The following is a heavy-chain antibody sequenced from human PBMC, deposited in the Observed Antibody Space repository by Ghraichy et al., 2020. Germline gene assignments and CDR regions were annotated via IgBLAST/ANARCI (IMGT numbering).Heavy chain of an antibody. CDR1: TLTFRSYW. CDR3: ARDAGARRGMVN. V-gene: IGHV3-7*01. CDR2: IKQDGTEK. Sequence: GGSLRLSCADSTLTFRSYWMSWVRQAPGKGLVWVANIKQDGTEKNYVGSVKGRFTISRDNGKNSLYLQLTSLRVEDTAVYYCARDAGARRGMVNWGQGTLVSVSS. D-gene: IGHD2-8*01. J-gene: IGHJ1*01.